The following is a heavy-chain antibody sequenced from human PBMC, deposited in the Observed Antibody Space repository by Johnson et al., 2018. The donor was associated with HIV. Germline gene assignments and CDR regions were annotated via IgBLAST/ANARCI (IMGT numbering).Heavy chain of an antibody. CDR2: ISSSGRTT. D-gene: IGHD2-21*01. Sequence: VQLVESGGGLVKAGGSLRLSCAASGFTFSDHYMTWIRQAPGKGLECISSISSSGRTTYYAASVKGRFTISRNNVQNSMLLQMNSLRADDTAVYFCVRRMVVGYVAFDIWGQGTMVSVSS. V-gene: IGHV3-11*04. CDR1: GFTFSDHY. J-gene: IGHJ3*02. CDR3: VRRMVVGYVAFDI.